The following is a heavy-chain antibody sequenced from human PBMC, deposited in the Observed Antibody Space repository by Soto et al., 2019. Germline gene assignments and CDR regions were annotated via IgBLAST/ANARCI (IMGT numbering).Heavy chain of an antibody. CDR1: GSIFSGYG. J-gene: IGHJ1*01. D-gene: IGHD3-16*01. V-gene: IGHV3-33*01. CDR3: ARDGIGGTPFRVFMNY. Sequence: QVQLVESGGGVVQPGGSLRLSCAAPGSIFSGYGMHWVRQFPGKGLAWVAVIWFDGSEIYYADSVKVRFTIYRDNSNNMLYLQMNNLRAEDTAVYYCARDGIGGTPFRVFMNYWGQGTLVTVSS. CDR2: IWFDGSEI.